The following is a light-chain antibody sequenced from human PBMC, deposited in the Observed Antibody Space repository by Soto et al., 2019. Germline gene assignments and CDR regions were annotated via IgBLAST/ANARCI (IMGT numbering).Light chain of an antibody. V-gene: IGLV2-23*01. CDR2: EGS. Sequence: QSSLTQAASVSGSPGQAITISCTGTNNDVGGYKLVSWYQQHPGKVPKVVIYEGSKRPSGVSNRFSGSKSGNTASLTISGPQAEAEAYYYCWSYAGNTLFAFGGGTKVTVL. J-gene: IGLJ2*01. CDR1: NNDVGGYKL. CDR3: WSYAGNTLFA.